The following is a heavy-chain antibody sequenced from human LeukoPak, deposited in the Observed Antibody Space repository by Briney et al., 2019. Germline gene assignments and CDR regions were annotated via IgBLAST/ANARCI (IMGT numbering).Heavy chain of an antibody. J-gene: IGHJ4*02. CDR1: GYIFTGYY. V-gene: IGHV1-2*02. Sequence: GASVMVSCKASGYIFTGYYIHWVRQAPGQGLEWMGWINPNSGVTRYAQKFQGRVTTTRDTSINTAYMEVSRLRSDDTAVYYCARGGNWQQLVEYYFDYWGQGTLVTVSS. CDR2: INPNSGVT. CDR3: ARGGNWQQLVEYYFDY. D-gene: IGHD6-13*01.